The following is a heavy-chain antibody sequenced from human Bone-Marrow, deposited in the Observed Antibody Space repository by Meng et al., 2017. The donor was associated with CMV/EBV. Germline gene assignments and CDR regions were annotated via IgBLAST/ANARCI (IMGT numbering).Heavy chain of an antibody. D-gene: IGHD5-18*01. Sequence: YGSSWERQAPGQGPEWMGWISPYSGNTNYAQKFQGRVTFTTDTPTTTAYMELRSLRSDDTAVYYCARIPEDTHRQIWFHYHYYGMDVWGQGTTVTVSS. J-gene: IGHJ6*02. CDR1: YG. CDR3: ARIPEDTHRQIWFHYHYYGMDV. CDR2: ISPYSGNT. V-gene: IGHV1-18*01.